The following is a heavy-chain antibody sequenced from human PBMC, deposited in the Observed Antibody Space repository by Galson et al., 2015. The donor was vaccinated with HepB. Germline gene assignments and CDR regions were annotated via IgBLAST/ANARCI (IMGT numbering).Heavy chain of an antibody. Sequence: SLRLSCAASGFTFGSYGMRWGGQAAGQGLEWVAVIWYDGSNKYYADSVKGRFTISRDNSKNTLYLQMNSLRAEDTAVYYCAKEVRWLRKGYFDYWGQGTLVTVSS. CDR2: IWYDGSNK. CDR1: GFTFGSYG. V-gene: IGHV3-33*06. CDR3: AKEVRWLRKGYFDY. D-gene: IGHD5-12*01. J-gene: IGHJ4*02.